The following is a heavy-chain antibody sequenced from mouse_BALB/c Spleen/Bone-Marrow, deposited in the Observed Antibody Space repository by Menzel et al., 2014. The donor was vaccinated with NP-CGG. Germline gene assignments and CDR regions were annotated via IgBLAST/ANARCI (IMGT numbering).Heavy chain of an antibody. CDR2: FHPFNDDT. J-gene: IGHJ4*01. CDR3: ARKGPRNAMDY. D-gene: IGHD3-3*01. Sequence: QVESGAEVVKPGASVKMSCKALGYTFTTYPIEWMKQNHGKSLEWIGNFHPFNDDTKYNEKFKDKAKLTVEKSSSTVYLEVSRLTSDDSAIYYCARKGPRNAMDYWGQGTSVTVSS. V-gene: IGHV1-47*01. CDR1: GYTFTTYP.